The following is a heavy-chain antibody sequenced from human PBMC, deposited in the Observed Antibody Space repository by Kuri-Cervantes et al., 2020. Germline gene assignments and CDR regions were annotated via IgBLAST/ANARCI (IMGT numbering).Heavy chain of an antibody. Sequence: GSLRLSCAVSGYSISSGYYWGWIRQPPGKGLEWIGSIYHSGSTYYNPSLKSRVTISVDTSKNQFSLKLSSVTAADTAVYYCARGSGYYYDSSGYLPFGYWGQGTMVTVSS. V-gene: IGHV4-38-2*01. CDR2: IYHSGST. D-gene: IGHD3-22*01. J-gene: IGHJ4*03. CDR3: ARGSGYYYDSSGYLPFGY. CDR1: GYSISSGYY.